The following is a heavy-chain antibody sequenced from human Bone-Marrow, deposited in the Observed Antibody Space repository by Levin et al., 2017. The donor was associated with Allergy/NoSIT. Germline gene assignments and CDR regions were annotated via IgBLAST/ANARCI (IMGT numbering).Heavy chain of an antibody. CDR2: INYNGAT. CDR3: TGLPESITVTGGDDY. CDR1: GGSINSSNYY. D-gene: IGHD6-19*01. J-gene: IGHJ4*02. V-gene: IGHV4-39*01. Sequence: SETLSLTCTVSGGSINSSNYYWAWIRQPPGTGLEWIGSINYNGATYYNLSLKSRVTISVDTSKNQFSLKLRSVTAADTAVFYCTGLPESITVTGGDDYWGQGTLVTVSS.